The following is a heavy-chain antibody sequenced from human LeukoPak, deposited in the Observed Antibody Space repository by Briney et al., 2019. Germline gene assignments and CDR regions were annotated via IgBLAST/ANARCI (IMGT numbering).Heavy chain of an antibody. J-gene: IGHJ4*02. CDR3: WSAGGSSGYYFDY. CDR2: INPNSGGT. V-gene: IGHV1-2*06. CDR1: GYTVTGYY. Sequence: GASVKVSCKASGYTVTGYYMHWVRQAPGQGLEWMGRINPNSGGTNYAQKFQGRVTMTRDTSISTAYMELSRLRSDDTAVYYCWSAGGSSGYYFDYWGQGTLVTVSS. D-gene: IGHD3-22*01.